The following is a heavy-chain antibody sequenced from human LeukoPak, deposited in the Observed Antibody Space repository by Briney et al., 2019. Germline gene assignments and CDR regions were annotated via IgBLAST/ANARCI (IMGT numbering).Heavy chain of an antibody. CDR3: ARPSRSGYGDYESAFDI. Sequence: SETLSLTCTVSGGSISSYYWSWIRQPPGKGLEWIGYIYYSGSPNSPPSLKSRITISVDTSKTQFSLKLRSVTAADTAVYYCARPSRSGYGDYESAFDIWGQGTMVTVSS. V-gene: IGHV4-59*08. CDR1: GGSISSYY. CDR2: IYYSGSP. D-gene: IGHD5-12*01. J-gene: IGHJ3*02.